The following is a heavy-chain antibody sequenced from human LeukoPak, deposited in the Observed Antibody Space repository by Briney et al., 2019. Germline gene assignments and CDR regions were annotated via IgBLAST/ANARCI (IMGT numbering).Heavy chain of an antibody. CDR1: GGSISSYY. CDR2: IYYSGST. Sequence: PSETLPLTCTVSGGSISSYYWSWIRQPPGKGPEWIGYIYYSGSTNYNPSLKSRVTISVDTSKNQFSLKLSSVTAADTAVYYCAIPGYSSSWYYAFDIWGQGTMVTVSS. D-gene: IGHD6-13*01. CDR3: AIPGYSSSWYYAFDI. V-gene: IGHV4-59*08. J-gene: IGHJ3*02.